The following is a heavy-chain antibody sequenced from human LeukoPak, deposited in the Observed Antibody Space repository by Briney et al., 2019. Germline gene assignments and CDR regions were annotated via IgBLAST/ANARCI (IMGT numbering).Heavy chain of an antibody. Sequence: ASVKVSCKVSGDTLSELSVHWVRQAPGKGLEWVGGFDPTDEETIYAQNLQGRVTMTEDTSTDTAYMELTGLISADTAVYYCATKEARGELDIWGPGTMITVS. CDR1: GDTLSELS. CDR3: ATKEARGELDI. V-gene: IGHV1-24*01. D-gene: IGHD1-26*01. CDR2: FDPTDEET. J-gene: IGHJ3*02.